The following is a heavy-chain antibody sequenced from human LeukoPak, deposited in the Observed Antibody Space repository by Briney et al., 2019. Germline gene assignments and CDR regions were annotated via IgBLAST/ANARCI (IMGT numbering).Heavy chain of an antibody. J-gene: IGHJ4*02. CDR3: ARDSSGYYGFFDY. Sequence: SETLSLTCTVSGGSISSYYWSWIRQPPGKGLEWIGNIYDSGNTKYNPSLKSRVTISVDTSKNQFSLKLTSVTAADTAVYYCARDSSGYYGFFDYWAREPWSPSPQ. CDR2: IYDSGNT. CDR1: GGSISSYY. V-gene: IGHV4-59*01. D-gene: IGHD3-22*01.